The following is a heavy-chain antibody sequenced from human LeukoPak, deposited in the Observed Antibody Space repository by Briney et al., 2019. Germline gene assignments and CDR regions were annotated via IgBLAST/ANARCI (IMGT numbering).Heavy chain of an antibody. V-gene: IGHV3-74*01. D-gene: IGHD3-10*01. CDR2: INSDGSST. J-gene: IGHJ6*02. CDR1: GFSFNTYG. CDR3: ARSAYGSGSFGYFYYYGMDV. Sequence: GGSLRLSCAASGFSFNTYGIHWVRQGPGKGLVWVSRINSDGSSTNYADSVKGRFTISRDNAKNTLYLQMNSLRAEDTAVYYCARSAYGSGSFGYFYYYGMDVWGQGTTVTVSS.